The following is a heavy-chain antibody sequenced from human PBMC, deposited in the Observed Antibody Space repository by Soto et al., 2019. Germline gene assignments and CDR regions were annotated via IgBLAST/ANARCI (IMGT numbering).Heavy chain of an antibody. CDR3: ARVPGIAARPSDY. CDR2: IIPILGLS. J-gene: IGHJ4*02. Sequence: SVKVSCKASGGTFSNYTISWVRQAPGQGLEWMGRIIPILGLSNYAQKFHGRVTITADRSTSTAYMELSSLRSEDTAIYFCARVPGIAARPSDYWGQGTLVTAPQ. D-gene: IGHD6-6*01. V-gene: IGHV1-69*02. CDR1: GGTFSNYT.